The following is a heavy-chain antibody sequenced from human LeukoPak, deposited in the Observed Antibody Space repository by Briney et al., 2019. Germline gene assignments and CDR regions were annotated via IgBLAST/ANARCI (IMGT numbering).Heavy chain of an antibody. CDR2: ISAYNGNT. J-gene: IGHJ4*02. Sequence: APVKVSCKASGYTFTSYGISWVRQAPGQGLEWMGWISAYNGNTNYAQKLQGRVTMTTDTSTSTAYMELRSLRSDDTAVYYCAREAKDYYDSSGYYYVFDYWGQGTLVTVSS. CDR1: GYTFTSYG. V-gene: IGHV1-18*01. D-gene: IGHD3-22*01. CDR3: AREAKDYYDSSGYYYVFDY.